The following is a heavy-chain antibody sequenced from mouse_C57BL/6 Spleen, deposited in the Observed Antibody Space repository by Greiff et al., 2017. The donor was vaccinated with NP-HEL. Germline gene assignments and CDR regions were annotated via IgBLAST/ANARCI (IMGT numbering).Heavy chain of an antibody. V-gene: IGHV1-39*01. J-gene: IGHJ3*01. Sequence: EVQLQQSGPELVKPGASVKISCKASGYSFTDYNMNWVKPSNGKSLEWIGVLNPNYGTTSYKQKFKGKATLTVDQSSSTAYMQLNSLTSADSAVYYCARLYYGSSYPAWFAYWGQGTLVTVSA. D-gene: IGHD1-1*01. CDR2: LNPNYGTT. CDR3: ARLYYGSSYPAWFAY. CDR1: GYSFTDYN.